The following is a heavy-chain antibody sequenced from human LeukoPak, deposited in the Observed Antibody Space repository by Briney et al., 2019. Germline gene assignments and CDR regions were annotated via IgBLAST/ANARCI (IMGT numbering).Heavy chain of an antibody. Sequence: EASVKVSCKASGYTFTNYGISWVRQAPGQGLEWMGWISAYNGNTNYAQKLQGRVTMTTDTSTSTAYMELRSLRSDDTAVYYCARRTEYSSSWFWFDPWGQGTLVTVSS. CDR1: GYTFTNYG. V-gene: IGHV1-18*01. CDR2: ISAYNGNT. CDR3: ARRTEYSSSWFWFDP. D-gene: IGHD6-13*01. J-gene: IGHJ5*02.